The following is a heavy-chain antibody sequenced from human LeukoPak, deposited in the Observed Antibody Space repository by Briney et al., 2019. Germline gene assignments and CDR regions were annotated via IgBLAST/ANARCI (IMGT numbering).Heavy chain of an antibody. D-gene: IGHD3-22*01. CDR3: ARDDYYDSSGDPYYYYGMDV. CDR1: GYTFTSYD. Sequence: ASVKVSCKASGYTFTSYDISWVRQAPGQGLEWMGWISAYNGNTNYAQKLQGRVTMTTDTSTSTAYMELRSLRSDDTAVYYCARDDYYDSSGDPYYYYGMDVWGQGTTVTVSS. J-gene: IGHJ6*02. V-gene: IGHV1-18*01. CDR2: ISAYNGNT.